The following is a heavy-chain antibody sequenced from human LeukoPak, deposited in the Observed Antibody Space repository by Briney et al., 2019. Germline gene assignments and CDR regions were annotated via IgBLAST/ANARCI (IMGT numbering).Heavy chain of an antibody. J-gene: IGHJ4*02. Sequence: PSETLSLTCTVSGGSISSYYWSWVRQPPGKGLEWIGYISYSGSTSNNPSLKSRVTISVDTSKNQLSLKLSSVTAADTAVYYCAREMNYYDSTGYYLHYLDYWGQGTLVTVSS. V-gene: IGHV4-59*01. D-gene: IGHD3-22*01. CDR2: ISYSGST. CDR3: AREMNYYDSTGYYLHYLDY. CDR1: GGSISSYY.